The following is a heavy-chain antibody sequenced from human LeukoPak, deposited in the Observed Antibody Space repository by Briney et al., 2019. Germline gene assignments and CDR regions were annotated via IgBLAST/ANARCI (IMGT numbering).Heavy chain of an antibody. CDR2: ISHDGSNK. CDR3: ARDGGTNYYYGMDV. CDR1: GFTFSSHG. Sequence: PGRALRLSCAASGFTFSSHGMHWVRQAPGKGLEWVAAISHDGSNKYYADSVKGRFTISRDNSKNTLYLQMNSLRAEDTVVYYCARDGGTNYYYGMDVWGRGTTVTVSS. J-gene: IGHJ6*02. V-gene: IGHV3-30*03. D-gene: IGHD3-16*01.